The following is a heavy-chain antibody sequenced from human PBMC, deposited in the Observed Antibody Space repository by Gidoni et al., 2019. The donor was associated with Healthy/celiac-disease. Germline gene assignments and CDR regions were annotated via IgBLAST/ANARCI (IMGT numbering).Heavy chain of an antibody. J-gene: IGHJ4*02. CDR2: IRSKAYGGTT. CDR3: TRGECSSTSCYPDY. CDR1: GSTLGDYA. V-gene: IGHV3-49*03. Sequence: EVPLVESGGGLVQPGRSLRLSCTASGSTLGDYAMSWFRQAPGKGLEWVGFIRSKAYGGTTEYAASVKGRFTISRDDSKSIAYLQMNSLKTEDTAVYYCTRGECSSTSCYPDYWGQGTLVTVSS. D-gene: IGHD2-2*01.